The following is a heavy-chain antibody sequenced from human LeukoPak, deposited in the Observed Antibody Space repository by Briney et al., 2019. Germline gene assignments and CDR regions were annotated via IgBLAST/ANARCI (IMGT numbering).Heavy chain of an antibody. CDR3: AKAGGSYIFPH. Sequence: PGGSLRLSCAASGFSFSSYAMSWVRQAPGKGLEWVSTITGSGSSTYYADSVKGRFTISRDNSKNTLYLQMNSLRAEDTTVYYCAKAGGSYIFPHWGQGTLVTVSS. CDR2: ITGSGSST. J-gene: IGHJ4*02. D-gene: IGHD1-26*01. CDR1: GFSFSSYA. V-gene: IGHV3-23*01.